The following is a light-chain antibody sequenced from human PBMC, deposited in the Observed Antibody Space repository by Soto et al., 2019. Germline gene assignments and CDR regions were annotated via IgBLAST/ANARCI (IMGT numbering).Light chain of an antibody. Sequence: DIQMTQSPSSLFASVGDRVTITCRASQSISAYLNWYQQRPGKAPSLLIYAATRLHSGVPSRFSGSGSGTDFTLTISSLQPEDFLTYYCQRSYRSISFGQGTRLEMK. J-gene: IGKJ5*01. V-gene: IGKV1-39*01. CDR1: QSISAY. CDR2: AAT. CDR3: QRSYRSIS.